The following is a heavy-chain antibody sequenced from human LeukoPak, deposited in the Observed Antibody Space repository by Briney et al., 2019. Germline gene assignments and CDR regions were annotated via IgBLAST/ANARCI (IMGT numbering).Heavy chain of an antibody. J-gene: IGHJ4*02. D-gene: IGHD3-16*02. V-gene: IGHV4-34*01. CDR2: INHSGST. CDR1: GGSFSGYY. Sequence: SEALSLTCAVYGGSFSGYYWSWIHQPPGKGLEWIGEINHSGSTNYNPSLKSRVTISVDASKNQFSLKLSSVTAADTAVYYCASADYDYVWGSYRRDYWGQGTLVTVSS. CDR3: ASADYDYVWGSYRRDY.